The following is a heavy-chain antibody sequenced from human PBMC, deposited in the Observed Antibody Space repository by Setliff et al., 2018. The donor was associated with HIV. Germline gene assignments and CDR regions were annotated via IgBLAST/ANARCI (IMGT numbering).Heavy chain of an antibody. CDR3: ATDYSPYYYDSSDYPNDAFDI. D-gene: IGHD3-22*01. CDR2: VDPEDGET. Sequence: ASVKVSCKVSGYTFTDYYMHWVQQAPGKGLEWMGLVDPEDGETIYAEKFQGRVTITADTSTDTAYMELSSLRSEDTAVYYCATDYSPYYYDSSDYPNDAFDIWGQGTMVSVSS. V-gene: IGHV1-69-2*01. CDR1: GYTFTDYY. J-gene: IGHJ3*02.